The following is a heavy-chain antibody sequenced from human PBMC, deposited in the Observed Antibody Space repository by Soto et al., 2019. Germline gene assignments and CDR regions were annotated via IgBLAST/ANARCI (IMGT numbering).Heavy chain of an antibody. J-gene: IGHJ4*02. CDR1: GESITTGGYY. Sequence: SSETLSLTCTVSGESITTGGYYWSWIRQLPGKGLEWIGHRYYSESTYYNPSLKSRVSISLDTSKNQFSLKLSFVTAADTAMYYCVRTKCSGGSCYSWSLDYWGQGTPVTSPQ. D-gene: IGHD2-15*01. V-gene: IGHV4-31*03. CDR3: VRTKCSGGSCYSWSLDY. CDR2: RYYSEST.